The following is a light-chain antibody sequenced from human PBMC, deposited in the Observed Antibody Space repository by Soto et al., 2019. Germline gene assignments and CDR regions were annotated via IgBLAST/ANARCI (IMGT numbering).Light chain of an antibody. J-gene: IGLJ7*01. CDR2: SNN. CDR3: AAWDDSLNGPV. CDR1: SSNIGSNT. V-gene: IGLV1-44*01. Sequence: QAVVTQPPSASGTPGQRVTISCSGSSSNIGSNTVNWYQQLPGTAPKLLIYSNNQWPSGVPDRFSGSKSGTSASLAISGLQSEDEADYYCAAWDDSLNGPVFGGGTQLTVL.